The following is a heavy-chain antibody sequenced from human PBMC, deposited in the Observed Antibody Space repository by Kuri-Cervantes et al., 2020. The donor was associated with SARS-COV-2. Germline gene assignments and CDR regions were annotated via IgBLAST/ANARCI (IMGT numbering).Heavy chain of an antibody. V-gene: IGHV4-30-4*08. CDR3: ARGRITIFGVADNWFDP. D-gene: IGHD3-3*01. Sequence: LRLSCTVSGGSISSGDYYWSWIRQPPGKGLEWIGYIYYSGSTYYNPPLKSRVTISVDTSKNQFSLKLSSVTAADTAVYFCARGRITIFGVADNWFDPWGQGTLVTVSS. J-gene: IGHJ5*02. CDR1: GGSISSGDYY. CDR2: IYYSGST.